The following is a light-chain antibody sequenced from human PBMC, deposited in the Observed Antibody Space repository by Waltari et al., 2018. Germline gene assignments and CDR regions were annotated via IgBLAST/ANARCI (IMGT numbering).Light chain of an antibody. CDR3: QQRSNWSPALT. CDR2: DAS. J-gene: IGKJ4*01. Sequence: EIVLTQSPATLSLSPGERATLPCRASQSVGNYLAWYQQKPGQAPRLLIYDASNRATGIPARFSGSGSGKDFTLTISSLEPEDFAVYYCQQRSNWSPALTFGGGTKVEIK. CDR1: QSVGNY. V-gene: IGKV3-11*01.